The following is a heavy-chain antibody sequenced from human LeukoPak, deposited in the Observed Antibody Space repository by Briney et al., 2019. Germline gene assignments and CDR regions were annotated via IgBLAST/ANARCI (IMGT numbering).Heavy chain of an antibody. D-gene: IGHD4-17*01. V-gene: IGHV4-59*01. J-gene: IGHJ5*02. CDR1: GGSISGYY. Sequence: SETLSLTCTVSGGSISGYYWIWIRQPPGKGLQWIGYIYYTGSTNYNPSLKSRVTMSIDTSKKQFSLRLNSVTSADTAVYYCARGHDYGTVGWFDPWGQGTLVTVSS. CDR2: IYYTGST. CDR3: ARGHDYGTVGWFDP.